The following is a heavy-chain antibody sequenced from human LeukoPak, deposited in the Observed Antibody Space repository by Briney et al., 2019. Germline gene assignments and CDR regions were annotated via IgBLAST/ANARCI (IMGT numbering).Heavy chain of an antibody. V-gene: IGHV3-23*01. CDR3: AKDSKVVPAASNIDY. D-gene: IGHD2-2*01. Sequence: GGSLRLSCAASGFTFNNYAINWVRQAPGKGLEWVSAISHSGLTTYYADSVKGRFTISRNNSKNTLYLQMNSLRAEDTAVHYCAKDSKVVPAASNIDYWGQGTLVTVSS. J-gene: IGHJ4*02. CDR1: GFTFNNYA. CDR2: ISHSGLTT.